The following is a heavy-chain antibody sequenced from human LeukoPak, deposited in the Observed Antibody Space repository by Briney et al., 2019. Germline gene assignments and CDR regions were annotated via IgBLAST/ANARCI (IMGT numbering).Heavy chain of an antibody. Sequence: GGSLRLSCAASGFTFSSYAMSWVRQAPGKGLEWVSAISGSGGSTYYADSVKGRFTISRDNSKNTLYLQVNSLRAEDTAVYYCAKIRYGGPNYYYYGMDVWGQGTTVTVSS. CDR1: GFTFSSYA. J-gene: IGHJ6*02. D-gene: IGHD4-17*01. CDR2: ISGSGGST. V-gene: IGHV3-23*01. CDR3: AKIRYGGPNYYYYGMDV.